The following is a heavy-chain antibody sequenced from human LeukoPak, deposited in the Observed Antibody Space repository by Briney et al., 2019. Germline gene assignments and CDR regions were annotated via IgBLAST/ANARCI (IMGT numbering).Heavy chain of an antibody. CDR3: ARDINQYYYDSSGPSDY. CDR2: INPHSDGT. J-gene: IGHJ4*02. CDR1: GYTFTGYY. Sequence: ASVKVSFKASGYTFTGYYMHWVRQAPGQGLEWMGWINPHSDGTNYAQKFQGRVTMTRDTSISTAYMELSRLTSDDTAVYYCARDINQYYYDSSGPSDYWGQGTLVTVSS. V-gene: IGHV1-2*02. D-gene: IGHD3-22*01.